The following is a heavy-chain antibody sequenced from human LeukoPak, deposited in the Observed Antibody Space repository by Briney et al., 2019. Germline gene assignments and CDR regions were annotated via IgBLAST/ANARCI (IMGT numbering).Heavy chain of an antibody. CDR1: GFTVSSNY. CDR3: ARSIAAAGFHYFDY. D-gene: IGHD6-13*01. J-gene: IGHJ4*02. CDR2: IYSGGST. V-gene: IGHV3-53*01. Sequence: GGSLRLSCAASGFTVSSNYMSWVRQAPGKGLEWVSVIYSGGSTYYADSVKGRFTISRDNSKNTLYLQMNSLRAEDTAVYYCARSIAAAGFHYFDYWGQGTLVTVSS.